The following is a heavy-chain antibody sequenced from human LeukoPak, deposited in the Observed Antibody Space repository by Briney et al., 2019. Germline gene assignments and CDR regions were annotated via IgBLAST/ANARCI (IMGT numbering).Heavy chain of an antibody. Sequence: PGRSLRLSCAASGLTFDDYAMHWVRQAPGKGLEWVSGISWNSGSIGYADSVKGRFTISRDNSKNTLYLQMNSLRAEDTAVYYCAKERTMIVVVNPIDYWGQGTLVTVSS. J-gene: IGHJ4*02. CDR3: AKERTMIVVVNPIDY. CDR1: GLTFDDYA. D-gene: IGHD3-22*01. CDR2: ISWNSGSI. V-gene: IGHV3-9*01.